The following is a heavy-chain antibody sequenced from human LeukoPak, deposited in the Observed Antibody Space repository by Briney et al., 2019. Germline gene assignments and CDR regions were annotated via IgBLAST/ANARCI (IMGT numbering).Heavy chain of an antibody. V-gene: IGHV3-23*01. CDR2: ITTIGDST. CDR1: GFTFSSYA. J-gene: IGHJ6*02. Sequence: PGGSLRLSCAASGFTFSSYAMSWVRQAPGQGLEWVSGITTIGDSTYYADSVKGRFTISRDSSKNTLYLQMNSLRAADTAVYYCAKELGLYFNGMDVWGQGTTVTVSS. CDR3: AKELGLYFNGMDV.